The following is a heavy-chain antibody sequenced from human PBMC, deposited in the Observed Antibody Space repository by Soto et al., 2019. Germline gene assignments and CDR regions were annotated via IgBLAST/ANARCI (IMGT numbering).Heavy chain of an antibody. CDR1: GGSISSYY. CDR2: IYYSGST. V-gene: IGHV4-59*01. Sequence: SETLSLTCTVSGGSISSYYWSWIRQPPGKGLEWIGYIYYSGSTNYNPSLKSRVTISVDTSKNQFSLKLSSVTAADTAVYYCARVVAVGFYGMDVWGQGTTVTV. D-gene: IGHD6-19*01. J-gene: IGHJ6*02. CDR3: ARVVAVGFYGMDV.